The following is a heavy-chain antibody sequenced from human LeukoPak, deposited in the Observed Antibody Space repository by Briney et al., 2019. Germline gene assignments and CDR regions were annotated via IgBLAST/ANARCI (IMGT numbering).Heavy chain of an antibody. J-gene: IGHJ4*02. CDR1: GYTYTGYY. D-gene: IGHD3-22*01. CDR3: ARVGNYYDSSGPLGY. V-gene: IGHV1-2*02. CDR2: INPNSGGT. Sequence: ASVKVSCKASGYTYTGYYMHWVRRAPGQGLEWMGWINPNSGGTNYAQKFQGRVTMTRDTSISTAYMELSRLRSDDTAVYYCARVGNYYDSSGPLGYWGQGTLVTVSS.